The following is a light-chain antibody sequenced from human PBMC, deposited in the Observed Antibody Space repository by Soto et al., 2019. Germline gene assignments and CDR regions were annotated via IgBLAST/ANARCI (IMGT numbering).Light chain of an antibody. CDR2: DAS. J-gene: IGKJ5*01. CDR3: QQRSNWPPIT. Sequence: EIVLTQSPTTLSWSPVEIATLSFMASQSVSSFLGWYQQKPGQAPRLLIFDASNRATGIPDRFSGSGSGTDFTLTISSLEPEDFAVYYCQQRSNWPPITFGQGTRLEIK. V-gene: IGKV3-11*01. CDR1: QSVSSF.